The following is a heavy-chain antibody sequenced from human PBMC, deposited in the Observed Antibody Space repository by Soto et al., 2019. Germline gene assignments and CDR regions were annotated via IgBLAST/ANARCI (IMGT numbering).Heavy chain of an antibody. V-gene: IGHV3-30-3*01. J-gene: IGHJ4*02. CDR3: ATEDYGGNSGYFDY. CDR1: GFTFSSYA. D-gene: IGHD4-17*01. CDR2: ISYDGSNK. Sequence: GGSLRLSCAASGFTFSSYAMHWVRQAPGKGLEWVAVISYDGSNKYYADSVKGRFTISRDNSKNTLYLQMNSLRAEDTAVYYCATEDYGGNSGYFDYWGQGTLVTVSS.